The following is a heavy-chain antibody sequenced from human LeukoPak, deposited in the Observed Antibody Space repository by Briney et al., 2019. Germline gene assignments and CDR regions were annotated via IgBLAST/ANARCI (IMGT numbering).Heavy chain of an antibody. CDR1: GFTFSSYS. CDR3: AGLVLYCSGGSCYGVDY. J-gene: IGHJ4*02. Sequence: GGSLRLSCAASGFTFSSYSMNWVRQAPGKGLEWVSSISSSSSYIYYADSVKGRFTISRDNAKSSLYLQMNSLRAEDTAVYYCAGLVLYCSGGSCYGVDYWGQGTLVTVSS. CDR2: ISSSSSYI. V-gene: IGHV3-21*01. D-gene: IGHD2-15*01.